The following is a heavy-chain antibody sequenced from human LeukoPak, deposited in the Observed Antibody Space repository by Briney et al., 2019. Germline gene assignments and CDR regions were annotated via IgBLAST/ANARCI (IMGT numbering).Heavy chain of an antibody. V-gene: IGHV3-48*03. D-gene: IGHD1-26*01. Sequence: AGGSLRLSCAAPGFIFSRFEMTWVRQAPGKGLEWVSYISSSGSTMYYADSLKGRITLSRDNAKNSLDLQMNSLRAEDTAIYYCARVLAGATYFDYWGQGTLVTVSS. J-gene: IGHJ4*02. CDR2: ISSSGSTM. CDR3: ARVLAGATYFDY. CDR1: GFIFSRFE.